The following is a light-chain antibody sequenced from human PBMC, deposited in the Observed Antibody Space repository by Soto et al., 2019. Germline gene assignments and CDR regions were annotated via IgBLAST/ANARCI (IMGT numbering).Light chain of an antibody. CDR3: QQYDTSVIT. J-gene: IGKJ5*01. V-gene: IGKV3-20*01. CDR2: AAS. Sequence: EIVLTQSPGTLSLSPGERATLSCRASQSVSGSYLAWYQLKPGQAPRLLIYAASTRATGIPDRVSGSGSGTDFTLTISRLEPEDFAVYSCQQYDTSVITFGQGTRLEIK. CDR1: QSVSGSY.